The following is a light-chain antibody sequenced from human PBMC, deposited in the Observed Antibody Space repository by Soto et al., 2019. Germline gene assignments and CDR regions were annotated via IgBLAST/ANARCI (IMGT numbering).Light chain of an antibody. Sequence: DIVMTQSPATLSLSAGESATLSCRASQTVSSNLAWYQQKTGQAPRLLIYGESTRATVIPARLSGSGSGTELNLTINSLQSEDFAVYFCQKYNNWPGTCGQGTKVDIK. CDR2: GES. J-gene: IGKJ1*01. CDR1: QTVSSN. V-gene: IGKV3D-15*01. CDR3: QKYNNWPGT.